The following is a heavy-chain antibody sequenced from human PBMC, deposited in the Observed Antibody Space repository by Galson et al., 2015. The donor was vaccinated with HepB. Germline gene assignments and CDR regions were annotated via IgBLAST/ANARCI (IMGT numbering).Heavy chain of an antibody. J-gene: IGHJ4*02. Sequence: SVTVSCKASGYTFTNYGISWVRQAPGQGLEWMGWISPHNGNINYAQKLQDRVTMTTDTSTSTAYMDLRSLRSDDTAVYYCARGSGVAVAIDYWGQGTLVTITS. CDR2: ISPHNGNI. CDR3: ARGSGVAVAIDY. D-gene: IGHD3-10*01. V-gene: IGHV1-18*01. CDR1: GYTFTNYG.